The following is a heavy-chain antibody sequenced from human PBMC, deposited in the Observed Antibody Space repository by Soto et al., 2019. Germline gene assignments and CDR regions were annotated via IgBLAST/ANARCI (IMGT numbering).Heavy chain of an antibody. CDR2: ISGGGSI. J-gene: IGHJ4*02. CDR3: ARGFCSGSYCFRFEY. CDR1: GFTLSSYA. Sequence: EVQLLESGGGLVQPGESLRLSCEASGFTLSSYAMSWVRQAPGKELEWVSGISGGGSIFYADSVKGRFTISRDNSRNALYLQMYSLRAEDTAVYYCARGFCSGSYCFRFEYWGQGTLVTVSS. D-gene: IGHD3-10*02. V-gene: IGHV3-23*01.